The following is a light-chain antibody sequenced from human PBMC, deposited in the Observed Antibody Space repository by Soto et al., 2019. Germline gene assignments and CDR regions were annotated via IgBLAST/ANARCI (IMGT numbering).Light chain of an antibody. CDR3: QQSYSTPLT. CDR1: QSISSY. V-gene: IGKV1-39*01. J-gene: IGKJ4*01. Sequence: DIQMTQSPSSLSASVGDRVTITCRASQSISSYLNWYQQKPGKAPKLLIYAAYSLQSGVPSRFSGSGSGTDFTLAISRLQPEDFATYYCQQSYSTPLTFGGVTKVEIK. CDR2: AAY.